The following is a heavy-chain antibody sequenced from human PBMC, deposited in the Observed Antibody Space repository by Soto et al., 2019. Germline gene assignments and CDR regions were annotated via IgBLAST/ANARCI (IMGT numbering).Heavy chain of an antibody. V-gene: IGHV4-39*07. CDR2: IYHSGST. J-gene: IGHJ4*02. Sequence: SETLSLTCTVSGGSISSSSYYWGWIRQPPGKGLEWIGRIYHSGSTDYNPSLKSRVTISVDKSKNQFSLKLSSVTAADTAVYYCTRNGGWNFDHWGQGTLVTVSS. D-gene: IGHD6-19*01. CDR1: GGSISSSSYY. CDR3: TRNGGWNFDH.